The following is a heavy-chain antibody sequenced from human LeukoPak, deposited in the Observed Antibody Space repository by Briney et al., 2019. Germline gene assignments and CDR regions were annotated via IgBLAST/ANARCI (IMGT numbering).Heavy chain of an antibody. CDR1: GFTFSNHW. CDR2: IKYDGGEK. V-gene: IGHV3-7*01. CDR3: ARDHIAPGLLFDC. J-gene: IGHJ4*02. Sequence: GGSLRLSCAASGFTFSNHWMSWVRQAPGKGLEWVANIKYDGGEKYHVDSVKGRFTIFRDNAKNSLYLQMNSLRAEDTAVYYCARDHIAPGLLFDCWGQGTQVTVSS. D-gene: IGHD2-21*01.